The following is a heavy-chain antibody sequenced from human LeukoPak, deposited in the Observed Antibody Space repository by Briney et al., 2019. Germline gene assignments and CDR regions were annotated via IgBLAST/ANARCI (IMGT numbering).Heavy chain of an antibody. V-gene: IGHV4-59*08. D-gene: IGHD6-13*01. CDR1: GGSITNYY. J-gene: IGHJ4*02. Sequence: SETLSFTCTVPGGSITNYYWSWIRQPPGKGLEWIGYSYYSGSTNYNPSLKSRITISVDTSKNQFSLKLSSVTAADSAVYYCARHSHPVSSSWFWDYWGQGTLVTVSS. CDR3: ARHSHPVSSSWFWDY. CDR2: SYYSGST.